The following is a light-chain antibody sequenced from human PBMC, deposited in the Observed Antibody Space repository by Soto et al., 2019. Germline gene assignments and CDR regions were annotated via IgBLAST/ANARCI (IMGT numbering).Light chain of an antibody. CDR1: SSNIGRKP. J-gene: IGLJ2*01. V-gene: IGLV1-44*01. CDR3: AAWDDSLNALV. Sequence: HSLPSQPPTRSGTPWQTDSQSCSGSSSNIGRKPVNWYQQLPGTAPKLLIYTNSLRPSGVPDRFSGSKSGTSASLAITGLQSEDEANYYCAAWDDSLNALVFGGGTKVTVL. CDR2: TNS.